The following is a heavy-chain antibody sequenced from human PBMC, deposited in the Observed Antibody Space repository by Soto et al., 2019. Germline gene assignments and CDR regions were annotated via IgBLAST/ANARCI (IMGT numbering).Heavy chain of an antibody. Sequence: QVQRVQSGAEVKKPGSSVKVSCKASGGTFSSYAISWVRQAPGQGLEWMGGIIPIFGTANYAQKFQGRVTITANESTSTAYMELSILRSEDTAVYYCARARGAVDAFDIWGQGTMVTVSS. CDR3: ARARGAVDAFDI. V-gene: IGHV1-69*01. CDR2: IIPIFGTA. J-gene: IGHJ3*02. D-gene: IGHD3-16*01. CDR1: GGTFSSYA.